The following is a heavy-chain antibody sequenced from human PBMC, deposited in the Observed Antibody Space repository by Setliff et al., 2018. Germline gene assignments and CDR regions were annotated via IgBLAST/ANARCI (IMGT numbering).Heavy chain of an antibody. CDR1: GGSLSGSSDY. CDR3: ARGRNVAARLFDS. D-gene: IGHD6-6*01. J-gene: IGHJ4*02. V-gene: IGHV4-39*07. CDR2: VHYSGTT. Sequence: PSETLSLTCSVSGGSLSGSSDYWGWIRQPPGKGLEWIGSVHYSGTTYYNPSLKSRLTMSVDTSKNHFSLRVSSVTAADTAVYFCARGRNVAARLFDSWGQGTLVTVSS.